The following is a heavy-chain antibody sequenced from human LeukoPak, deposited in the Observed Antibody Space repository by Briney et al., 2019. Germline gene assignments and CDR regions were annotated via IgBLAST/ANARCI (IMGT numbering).Heavy chain of an antibody. Sequence: GGSLRLSCAASGFSFSRYWMSWVRQAPVRGLEWVANIKPDGSEIYYVDSVKGRFTISRDNAKNSLYLQMNSLRAEDTALYYCATNYYGSGSFGLDAFDVWGQGTMVAVSS. D-gene: IGHD3-10*01. V-gene: IGHV3-7*01. CDR2: IKPDGSEI. CDR1: GFSFSRYW. CDR3: ATNYYGSGSFGLDAFDV. J-gene: IGHJ3*01.